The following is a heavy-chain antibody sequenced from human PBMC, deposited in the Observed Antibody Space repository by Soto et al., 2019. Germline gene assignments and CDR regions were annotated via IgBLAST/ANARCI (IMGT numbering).Heavy chain of an antibody. Sequence: GGSLRLSCAASGFTFSSYAMSWVRQAPGKGLEWVSAISGSGGSTYYADSVKGRFTISRDNSKNTLYLQMNSLRAEDTAVYYCAKDEDIVLMVYALDYWGQGTLVTVSS. CDR1: GFTFSSYA. J-gene: IGHJ4*02. V-gene: IGHV3-23*01. CDR3: AKDEDIVLMVYALDY. D-gene: IGHD2-8*01. CDR2: ISGSGGST.